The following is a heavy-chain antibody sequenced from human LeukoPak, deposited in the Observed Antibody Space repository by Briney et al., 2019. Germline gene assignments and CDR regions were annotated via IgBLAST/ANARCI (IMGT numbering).Heavy chain of an antibody. CDR3: ATAMVRGVMGYFDY. D-gene: IGHD3-10*01. V-gene: IGHV1-69*06. J-gene: IGHJ4*02. CDR1: GGTLSSYA. CDR2: IIPIFGTA. Sequence: GASVKVSCKASGGTLSSYAISWVRQAPGQGLEWMGGIIPIFGTANYAQKFQGRVTITADKSTSTPYMELSSLRSEDTAVYYCATAMVRGVMGYFDYWGQGTLVTVSS.